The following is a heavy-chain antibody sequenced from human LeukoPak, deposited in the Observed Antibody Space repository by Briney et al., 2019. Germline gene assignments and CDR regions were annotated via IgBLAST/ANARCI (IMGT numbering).Heavy chain of an antibody. CDR3: AKDPGVVVAATGCFDP. V-gene: IGHV3-33*06. CDR1: GFTFSSYG. Sequence: GGSLRLSCAASGFTFSSYGMHWVRQAPGKGLEWVAVIWYDGSNKYYADTVKGRFTISRDNSKNTLYLQMNSLRAEDTAVYYCAKDPGVVVAATGCFDPWGQGTLVTVSS. J-gene: IGHJ5*02. CDR2: IWYDGSNK. D-gene: IGHD2-15*01.